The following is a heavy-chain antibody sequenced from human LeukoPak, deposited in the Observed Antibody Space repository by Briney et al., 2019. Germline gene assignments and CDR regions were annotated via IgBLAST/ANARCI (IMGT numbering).Heavy chain of an antibody. V-gene: IGHV5-51*01. J-gene: IGHJ4*02. CDR2: IYPDDSDT. CDR1: GYSFTSYW. Sequence: GESLKISCKGSGYSFTSYWIGWVRQMPGKGLEWMGIIYPDDSDTRYSPSFQGQVTISADKSISTAYLQWSSLKASDTAMYYCARRRYYDSSGYYGTALVDYWGQGTLVTVSS. CDR3: ARRRYYDSSGYYGTALVDY. D-gene: IGHD3-22*01.